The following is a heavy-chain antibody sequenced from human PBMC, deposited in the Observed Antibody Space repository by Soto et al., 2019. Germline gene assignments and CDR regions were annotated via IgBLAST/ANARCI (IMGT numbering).Heavy chain of an antibody. V-gene: IGHV3-23*01. CDR1: GFSFSNYA. J-gene: IGHJ4*02. D-gene: IGHD3-9*01. Sequence: GGSLRLSCAASGFSFSNYAMSWVRQAPGKGLEWVSAISDSGGRTHHADSVKGRFTISRDNSKNTLYLQLNSLRAEDTAVYYCAKVSYHILTGPMGYFDDWGQGTLVTVSS. CDR3: AKVSYHILTGPMGYFDD. CDR2: ISDSGGRT.